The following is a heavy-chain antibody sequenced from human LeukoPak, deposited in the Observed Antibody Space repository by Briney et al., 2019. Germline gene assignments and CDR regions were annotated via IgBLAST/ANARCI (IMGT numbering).Heavy chain of an antibody. CDR2: ILPIFGSA. V-gene: IGHV1-69*13. J-gene: IGHJ5*02. CDR1: GDSFKSYV. Sequence: ASVKVSCKASGDSFKSYVVNWVRQAPGQGLEWMGGILPIFGSAIYAQHFRGRLTITAAESTNTAYMELHRLRSDDTALYYCARAEDQGRYFDWLPGFDPWGQGTLVTVSS. D-gene: IGHD3-9*01. CDR3: ARAEDQGRYFDWLPGFDP.